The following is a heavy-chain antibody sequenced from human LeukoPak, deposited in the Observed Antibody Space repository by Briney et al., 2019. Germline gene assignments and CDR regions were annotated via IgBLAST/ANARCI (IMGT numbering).Heavy chain of an antibody. J-gene: IGHJ4*02. D-gene: IGHD3-10*01. Sequence: PGGSLRLSCAVSGYPFSDHYIDWVRQAPGKGLEWVANIKQDGSEKYYVDSVKGRFIISRDNAKNSLYLQMNSLRAEDTAVYYCARDPRGEDYFDYWGQGTLVTVSS. CDR3: ARDPRGEDYFDY. V-gene: IGHV3-7*01. CDR2: IKQDGSEK. CDR1: GYPFSDHY.